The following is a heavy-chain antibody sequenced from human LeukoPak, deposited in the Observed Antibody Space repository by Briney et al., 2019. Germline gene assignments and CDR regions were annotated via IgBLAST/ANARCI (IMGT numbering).Heavy chain of an antibody. CDR3: ARSAVADTLSAYYLGY. Sequence: ASVKVSCKASGYTFITYDISWVRQAPGQGLEWMGWISAYNGNTNYAQKLQGRVTMTTESSTNTAYMELRSLRFDDTAVYYCARSAVADTLSAYYLGYWGQGTLVTVSS. CDR1: GYTFITYD. J-gene: IGHJ4*02. V-gene: IGHV1-18*01. CDR2: ISAYNGNT. D-gene: IGHD6-19*01.